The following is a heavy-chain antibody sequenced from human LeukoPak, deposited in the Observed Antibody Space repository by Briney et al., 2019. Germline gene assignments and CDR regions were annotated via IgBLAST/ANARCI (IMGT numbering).Heavy chain of an antibody. CDR1: GFTFSSYA. D-gene: IGHD2-15*01. CDR3: ARDRIEDYYYGMDV. Sequence: GGSLRLSCAASGFTFSSYAMSWVRQAPGKGLEWVSVIYSGGSTYYADSVKGRFTISRDNSKNTLYLQMNSLRAEDTAVYYCARDRIEDYYYGMDVWGQGTTVTVSS. CDR2: IYSGGST. V-gene: IGHV3-66*02. J-gene: IGHJ6*02.